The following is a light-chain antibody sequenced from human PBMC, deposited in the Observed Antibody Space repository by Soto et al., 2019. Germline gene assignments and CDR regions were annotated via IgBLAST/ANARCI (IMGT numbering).Light chain of an antibody. Sequence: QSVLTQSPSASASLGASVKLICTLSSGHSSYAITWHQQQPEKGPRYLMKVNSDGSHSKGDGIPDRFSGSSSGAERYLTISSLQSEDEADYYCQTWGTGILVFGGGTKVTVL. CDR3: QTWGTGILV. V-gene: IGLV4-69*01. CDR2: VNSDGSH. J-gene: IGLJ2*01. CDR1: SGHSSYA.